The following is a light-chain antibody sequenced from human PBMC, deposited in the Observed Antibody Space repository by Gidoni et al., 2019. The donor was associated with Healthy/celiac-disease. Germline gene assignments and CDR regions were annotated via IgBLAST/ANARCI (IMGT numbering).Light chain of an antibody. CDR1: SSDVGGYNY. Sequence: QSALPQPPSASGSPGQPVTISCTGTSSDVGGYNYVSWYQQHPGKAPKLMIYEVSKRPSGVPDRFSGSKSGNTASLTVSGLQAEDEADYYCSSYAGSSYVFGTGTKVTVL. V-gene: IGLV2-8*01. J-gene: IGLJ1*01. CDR2: EVS. CDR3: SSYAGSSYV.